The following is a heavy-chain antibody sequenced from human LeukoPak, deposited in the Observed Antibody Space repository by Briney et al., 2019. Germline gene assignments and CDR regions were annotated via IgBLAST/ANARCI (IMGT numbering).Heavy chain of an antibody. CDR3: AIVGPPAMVRDYYGMDV. J-gene: IGHJ6*02. Sequence: PSETLSLTCAVSGDSISSNYWWNWVRQPPGRGLEWIGEILHSGNSNYNPSLMSRVTISLDKFKNQFSLTLTSVTAADTAVYYCAIVGPPAMVRDYYGMDVWGQGTTVTVSS. D-gene: IGHD5-18*01. V-gene: IGHV4-4*02. CDR2: ILHSGNS. CDR1: GDSISSNYW.